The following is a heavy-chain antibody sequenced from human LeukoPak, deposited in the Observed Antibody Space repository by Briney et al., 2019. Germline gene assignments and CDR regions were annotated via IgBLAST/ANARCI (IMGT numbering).Heavy chain of an antibody. Sequence: GGSLRLSCAASGFTFSSYAMHWVRQAPGKGLEYVSAISSNGGSTYYANSVKGRFTISRDNSKNTLYLQMGSLRAEDTAVYYCAKGTGHYYYYMDVWGKGTTVTVSS. CDR1: GFTFSSYA. J-gene: IGHJ6*03. CDR3: AKGTGHYYYYMDV. D-gene: IGHD1/OR15-1a*01. V-gene: IGHV3-64*01. CDR2: ISSNGGST.